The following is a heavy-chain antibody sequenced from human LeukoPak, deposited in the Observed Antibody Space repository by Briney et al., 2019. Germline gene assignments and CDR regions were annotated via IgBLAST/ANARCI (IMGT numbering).Heavy chain of an antibody. V-gene: IGHV1-18*01. Sequence: ASVKVSCKASGYTFTSYGISWVRQAPGQGLEWMGWNSAHNGNTNYAQKLQGRVTMTTDTSTSTAYMELRSLRSDDTAVYYCARDSASYYFDYWGQGTLVTVSS. CDR2: NSAHNGNT. CDR3: ARDSASYYFDY. D-gene: IGHD6-19*01. J-gene: IGHJ4*02. CDR1: GYTFTSYG.